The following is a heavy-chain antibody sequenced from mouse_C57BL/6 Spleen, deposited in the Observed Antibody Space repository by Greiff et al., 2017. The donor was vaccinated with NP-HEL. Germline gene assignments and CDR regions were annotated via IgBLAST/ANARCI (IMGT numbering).Heavy chain of an antibody. J-gene: IGHJ2*01. CDR3: ARSHYSNYEDYFDY. CDR1: GFTFTDYY. CDR2: IRNKANGYTT. D-gene: IGHD2-5*01. V-gene: IGHV7-3*01. Sequence: VQLQQSGGGLVQPGGSLSLSCAASGFTFTDYYMSWVRQPPGKALEWLGFIRNKANGYTTEYSASVKGRFTISRDNSQSILYLQMNALRAEDSATYYCARSHYSNYEDYFDYWGQGTTLTVSS.